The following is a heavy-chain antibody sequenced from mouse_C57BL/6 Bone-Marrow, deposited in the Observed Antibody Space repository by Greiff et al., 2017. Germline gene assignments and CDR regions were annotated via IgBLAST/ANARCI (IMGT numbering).Heavy chain of an antibody. CDR1: GYTFTSYG. J-gene: IGHJ1*03. V-gene: IGHV1-81*01. Sequence: LMESGAELARPGASVKLSCKASGYTFTSYGISWVKQRTGQGLEWIGEIYPRSGNTYYNEKFKGKATLTADKSSSTAYMELRSLTSEDSAVYFCARKGGSYWYFDVWGTGTTVTVSS. CDR3: ARKGGSYWYFDV. D-gene: IGHD1-1*01. CDR2: IYPRSGNT.